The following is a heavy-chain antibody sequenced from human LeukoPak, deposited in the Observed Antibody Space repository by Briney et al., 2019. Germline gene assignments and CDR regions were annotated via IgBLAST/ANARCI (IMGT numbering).Heavy chain of an antibody. CDR3: ARRYCSGGSCFRRKHYFDY. J-gene: IGHJ4*02. CDR2: MNPNSGNT. CDR1: GYTFTSYD. Sequence: APVKVSCKASGYTFTSYDINWVRQATGQGLEWMGWMNPNSGNTGYAQKFQGRVTMTRNTSISTAYMELSSLRSEDTAVYYCARRYCSGGSCFRRKHYFDYWGQGTLVTVSS. V-gene: IGHV1-8*01. D-gene: IGHD2-15*01.